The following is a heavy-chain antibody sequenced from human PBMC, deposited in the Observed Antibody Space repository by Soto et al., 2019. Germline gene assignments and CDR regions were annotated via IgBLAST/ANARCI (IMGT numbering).Heavy chain of an antibody. D-gene: IGHD1-26*01. CDR3: ARATAVVGATGSYYFDY. Sequence: SETLSLTCAVYGGSFSGYYWSWIRRPPGKGLEWIGEINHSGSTNYNPSLKSRVTISVDTSKNQFSLKLSSVTAADTAVYYCARATAVVGATGSYYFDYWGQGTPVTVSS. V-gene: IGHV4-34*01. CDR1: GGSFSGYY. J-gene: IGHJ4*02. CDR2: INHSGST.